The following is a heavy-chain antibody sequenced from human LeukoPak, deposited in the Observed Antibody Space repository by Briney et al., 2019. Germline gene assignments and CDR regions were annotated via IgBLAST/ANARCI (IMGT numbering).Heavy chain of an antibody. J-gene: IGHJ4*02. CDR1: GGTFSSYG. CDR2: IIPIFGTA. Sequence: ASVKVSCKASGGTFSSYGISWVRQAPGQGLEWMGGIIPIFGTANYAQKFQGRVTITADKSTSTAYMELSSLRSEDTAVYYCAKTPVGMVTLDYWGQGTLVTVSS. D-gene: IGHD5-24*01. CDR3: AKTPVGMVTLDY. V-gene: IGHV1-69*06.